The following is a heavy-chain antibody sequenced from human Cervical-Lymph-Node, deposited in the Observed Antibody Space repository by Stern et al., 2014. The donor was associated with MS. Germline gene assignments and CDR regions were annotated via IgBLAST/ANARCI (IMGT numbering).Heavy chain of an antibody. CDR1: GFSLSTIGTG. CDR2: IYWDDDQ. CDR3: AHTLLYCSTTSCYTGSHFDY. V-gene: IGHV2-5*02. D-gene: IGHD2-2*02. J-gene: IGHJ4*02. Sequence: QVTLRESGPTLVKPTQTLTLTCTFSGFSLSTIGTGVGWIRQSPGKALEWLALIYWDDDQVYSQSLKTRLTITKATSKNHVFLTMTNMDPVDRATYYCAHTLLYCSTTSCYTGSHFDYWGQGTLVTVSS.